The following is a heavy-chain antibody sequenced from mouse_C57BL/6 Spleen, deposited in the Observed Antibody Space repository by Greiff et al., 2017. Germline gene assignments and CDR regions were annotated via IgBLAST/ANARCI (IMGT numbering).Heavy chain of an antibody. V-gene: IGHV5-6*02. CDR2: ISSGGSYT. CDR3: ARHAPYYYGSTYWYFDV. J-gene: IGHJ1*03. CDR1: GFTFSSYG. Sequence: DVMLVESGGDLVKPGGSLKLSCAASGFTFSSYGMSWVRQTPDKRLEWVATISSGGSYTDYPDSVKGRFTISKDNATNTLYMQMSSLKSEDTAMYYCARHAPYYYGSTYWYFDVWGTGTTVTVSS. D-gene: IGHD1-1*01.